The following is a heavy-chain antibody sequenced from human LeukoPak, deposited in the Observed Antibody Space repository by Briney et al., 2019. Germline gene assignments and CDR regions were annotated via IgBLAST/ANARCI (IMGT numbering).Heavy chain of an antibody. CDR1: GGTFSSYA. J-gene: IGHJ5*02. CDR2: MNPNSGNT. Sequence: ASVKVSCKASGGTFSSYAISWVRQATGQGLEWMGWMNPNSGNTGYAQKFQGRVTMTRNTSISTAYMELSSLRSEDTAVYYCARGQSGSGWNWFDPWGQGTLVTVSS. D-gene: IGHD6-19*01. CDR3: ARGQSGSGWNWFDP. V-gene: IGHV1-8*02.